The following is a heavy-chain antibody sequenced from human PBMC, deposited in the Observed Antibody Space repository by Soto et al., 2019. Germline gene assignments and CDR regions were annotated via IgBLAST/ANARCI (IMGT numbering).Heavy chain of an antibody. J-gene: IGHJ4*02. V-gene: IGHV3-49*04. CDR3: TRDDPINWRDREYHFDY. D-gene: IGHD1-1*01. CDR1: GFTFGDYA. Sequence: PGGSLRLSCTASGFTFGDYAMSWVRQAPGKGLEWVGFIRSKAYGGTTEYAASVKGRFTISRDDSKSIAYLQMNSLKTEDTAVYYCTRDDPINWRDREYHFDYWGQGTLVTVSS. CDR2: IRSKAYGGTT.